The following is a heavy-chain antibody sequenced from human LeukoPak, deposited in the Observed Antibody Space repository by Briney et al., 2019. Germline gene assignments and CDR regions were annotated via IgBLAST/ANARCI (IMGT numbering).Heavy chain of an antibody. CDR2: VNPSSISA. CDR3: ASVYQHGMDV. V-gene: IGHV1-46*01. D-gene: IGHD2-2*01. Sequence: ASVKVSCKASGYTFTSYAMHWVRQAPGQGLEWMGIVNPSSISASYAQKFQGRVTMTRDTSTSTVSMELSSLRSDDTAVYYCASVYQHGMDVWGQGTTVTVSS. J-gene: IGHJ6*02. CDR1: GYTFTSYA.